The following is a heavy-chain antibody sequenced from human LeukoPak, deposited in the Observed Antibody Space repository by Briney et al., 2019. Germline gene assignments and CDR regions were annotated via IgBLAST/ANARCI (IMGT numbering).Heavy chain of an antibody. Sequence: SETLSLTCTVSGGSISSSSYYWGWIRQPPGKGLEWIGSIYYSGSTYYNPSLKSRVTISVDTSKNQFSLKLSSVTAADTAVYYCARDDYYDSSGYQRYWGQGTLVTVSS. CDR2: IYYSGST. CDR1: GGSISSSSYY. J-gene: IGHJ4*02. CDR3: ARDDYYDSSGYQRY. V-gene: IGHV4-39*07. D-gene: IGHD3-22*01.